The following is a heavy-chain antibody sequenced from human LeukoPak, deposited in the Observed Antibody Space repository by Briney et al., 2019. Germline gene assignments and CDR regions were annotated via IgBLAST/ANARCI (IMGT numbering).Heavy chain of an antibody. J-gene: IGHJ4*02. CDR2: IYPGDSDI. CDR1: GYSFTNYW. Sequence: PGESLKISCKGSGYSFTNYWIGWVRQMPGNGLEWMGIIYPGDSDIRVSPSFQGQVTISADKSISTAYLQWSSLKASDTAIYYCARPHYYDSIGYYFDYWARGPWSPSPQ. V-gene: IGHV5-51*01. CDR3: ARPHYYDSIGYYFDY. D-gene: IGHD3-22*01.